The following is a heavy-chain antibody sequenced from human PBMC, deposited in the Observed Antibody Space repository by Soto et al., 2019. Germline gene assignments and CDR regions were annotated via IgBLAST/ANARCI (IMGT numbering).Heavy chain of an antibody. Sequence: DVQLLESGGGLVQPGGSLRLSCAASGFMFSSYAMSWVRQAPGKGLEWVSHISVNGATTNYADSVKGRFTISRDNSKITLYLQMNSLRAEDTAVYYCAKSHRFCSGGDCGGFDIWGQGTMVTVSS. D-gene: IGHD2-15*01. V-gene: IGHV3-23*01. CDR3: AKSHRFCSGGDCGGFDI. J-gene: IGHJ3*02. CDR1: GFMFSSYA. CDR2: ISVNGATT.